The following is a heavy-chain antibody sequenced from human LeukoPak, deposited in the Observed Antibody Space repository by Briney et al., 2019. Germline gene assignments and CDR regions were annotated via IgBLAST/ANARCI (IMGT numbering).Heavy chain of an antibody. CDR2: IGTAGDT. D-gene: IGHD4-11*01. V-gene: IGHV3-13*01. CDR3: ARDRGYSNFDY. CDR1: GFTFSNYD. Sequence: GGSLRLSCAASGFTFSNYDMHWVRQAAGKGLEWVSGIGTAGDTYYPGSVKGRFTISRENAQDSLYLQMNSLRAEDTAVYYCARDRGYSNFDYWGQGTLLTVSS. J-gene: IGHJ4*02.